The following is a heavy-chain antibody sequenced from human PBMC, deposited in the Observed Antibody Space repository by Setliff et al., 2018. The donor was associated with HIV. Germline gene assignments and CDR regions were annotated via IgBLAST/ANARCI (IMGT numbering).Heavy chain of an antibody. Sequence: PSETLSLTCTVSGGSINSYWWSWFRQPAGKGLEWIGWIHYSGRTNFNPSLRSRATISFDTSKNQFSLNLTSVTAADTAVYYCARAPFRGGSFGWFDPWGQGTLVTVSS. J-gene: IGHJ5*02. D-gene: IGHD2-15*01. CDR1: GGSINSYW. CDR2: IHYSGRT. V-gene: IGHV4-59*12. CDR3: ARAPFRGGSFGWFDP.